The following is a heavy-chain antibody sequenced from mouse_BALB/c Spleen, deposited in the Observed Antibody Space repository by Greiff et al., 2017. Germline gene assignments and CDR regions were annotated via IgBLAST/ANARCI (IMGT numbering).Heavy chain of an antibody. CDR3: ARGGGYDDFDY. CDR1: GFTFSSYA. D-gene: IGHD2-3*01. Sequence: EVLLVESGGGLVKPGGSLKLSCAASGFTFSSYAMSWVRQTPEKRLEWVASISSGGSTYYPDSVKGGFTISSDNARNILYLQMSSLRSEDTAMYYCARGGGYDDFDYWGQGTTLTVSS. V-gene: IGHV5-6-5*01. CDR2: ISSGGST. J-gene: IGHJ2*01.